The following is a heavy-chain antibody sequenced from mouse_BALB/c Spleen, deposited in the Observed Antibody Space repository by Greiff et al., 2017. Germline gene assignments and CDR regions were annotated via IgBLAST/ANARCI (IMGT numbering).Heavy chain of an antibody. J-gene: IGHJ4*01. V-gene: IGHV5-9-4*01. D-gene: IGHD3-1*01. Sequence: EVMLVESGGGLVKPGGSLKLSCAASGFTFSSYAMSWVRQSPEKRLEWVAEISSGGSYTYYPDTVTGRFTISRDNAKNTLYLEMSSLRSEDTAMYYCARASSGHYAMDYWGQGTSVTVSS. CDR2: ISSGGSYT. CDR3: ARASSGHYAMDY. CDR1: GFTFSSYA.